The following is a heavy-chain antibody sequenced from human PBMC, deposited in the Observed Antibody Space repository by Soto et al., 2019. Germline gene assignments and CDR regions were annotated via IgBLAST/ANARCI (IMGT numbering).Heavy chain of an antibody. Sequence: PTQTLSLTCAISGDSVSSNRAAWNWNRQSPSRGFEWLGRTYYRSKWYNDYAVSVKSRITINPDTSKSQFSLQLNSVTPEDTAVYYCARDKHDYFNRGIGFDTWGQGILVTVSS. CDR1: GDSVSSNRAA. CDR2: TYYRSKWYN. CDR3: ARDKHDYFNRGIGFDT. D-gene: IGHD4-17*01. J-gene: IGHJ5*02. V-gene: IGHV6-1*01.